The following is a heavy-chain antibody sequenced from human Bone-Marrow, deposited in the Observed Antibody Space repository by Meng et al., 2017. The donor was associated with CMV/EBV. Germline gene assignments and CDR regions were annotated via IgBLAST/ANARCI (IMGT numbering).Heavy chain of an antibody. J-gene: IGHJ4*02. CDR1: GSSSSGGYC. CDR2: IYYRGSN. D-gene: IGHD3-10*01. CDR3: AKGPDYYGSGSFFDY. V-gene: IGHV4-31*02. Sequence: GSSSSGGYCWGLSRQSPGKGVEWIECIYYRGSNYYNPSLKSRVTISVDTSKNQFSLKLSSVTAADTAVYYCAKGPDYYGSGSFFDYWGQGTLVTVSS.